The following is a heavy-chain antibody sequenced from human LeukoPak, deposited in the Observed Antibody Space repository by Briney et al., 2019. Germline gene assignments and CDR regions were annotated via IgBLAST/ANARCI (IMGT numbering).Heavy chain of an antibody. J-gene: IGHJ5*02. CDR1: GFTFSIYS. CDR2: ISSSNTYI. D-gene: IGHD5-24*01. Sequence: GGSLRLSCAASGFTFSIYSMNWVRQAPGKGLEWVSSISSSNTYIYYADSVKGRFTISRDNAKNSLYLQMNSLRAEDTAVYYCAREATTYYNWFDPWGQGTLVTVSS. CDR3: AREATTYYNWFDP. V-gene: IGHV3-21*01.